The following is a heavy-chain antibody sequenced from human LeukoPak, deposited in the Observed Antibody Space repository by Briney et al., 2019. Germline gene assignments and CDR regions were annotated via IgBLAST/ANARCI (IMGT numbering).Heavy chain of an antibody. V-gene: IGHV4-59*01. D-gene: IGHD1-26*01. CDR2: IYYSGNT. J-gene: IGHJ5*02. CDR1: GGSINNYY. Sequence: SETLSLTCTVSGGSINNYYWTWIRQPPGKGLEWIRQPPGKGLEWIGYIYYSGNTIYNPSLKSRVTISVDTSTNQFSLKLSSVTAADTAVYFCARGGSGGCRLGPTCAFDPWGQGTQVTVSA. CDR3: ARGGSGGCRLGPTCAFDP.